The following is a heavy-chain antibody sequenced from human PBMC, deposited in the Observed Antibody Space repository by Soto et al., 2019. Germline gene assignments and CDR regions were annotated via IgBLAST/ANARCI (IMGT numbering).Heavy chain of an antibody. CDR3: AKDAIVVVTAIHHHLDY. V-gene: IGHV3-30*18. CDR2: ISRDGSKQ. Sequence: QVQLVESGGGVVQPGRSLRLSCAASGFTFSSYGIHWVRQAPGKGLEWVALISRDGSKQYFADSVKGGFTISRDNSKKTLYLQMNSLRAEDTAVYYCAKDAIVVVTAIHHHLDYWGQGTLVTVSS. D-gene: IGHD2-21*02. J-gene: IGHJ4*02. CDR1: GFTFSSYG.